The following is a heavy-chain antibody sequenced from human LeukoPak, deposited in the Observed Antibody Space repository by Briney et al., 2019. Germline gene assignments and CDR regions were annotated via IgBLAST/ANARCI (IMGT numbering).Heavy chain of an antibody. D-gene: IGHD5-18*01. CDR2: INPNSGGT. V-gene: IGHV1-2*02. CDR3: ARVRYSYGQIGY. Sequence: ASVKVSCKASGYTFTGYYMHWVRQAPGQGLEWMGWINPNSGGTNYAQKFQGRVTMTRDTSISTAYMELSRLRSDDTAVYYCARVRYSYGQIGYWGQGTLVTVSS. CDR1: GYTFTGYY. J-gene: IGHJ4*02.